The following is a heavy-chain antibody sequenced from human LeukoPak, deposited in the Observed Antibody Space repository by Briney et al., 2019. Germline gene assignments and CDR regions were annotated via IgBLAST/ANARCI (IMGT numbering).Heavy chain of an antibody. CDR2: IFSSGSS. CDR3: ARRSKLGYYFDS. CDR1: GGSMSGYY. D-gene: IGHD3-16*01. J-gene: IGHJ4*02. V-gene: IGHV4-59*08. Sequence: PSETLSLTCTVSGGSMSGYYWSWIRQPPGKGLEWIGYIFSSGSSNFNPSLKSRVTISVDTSRNPFSLRLSSVTAADTAVYSCARRSKLGYYFDSWGQGILVTVSS.